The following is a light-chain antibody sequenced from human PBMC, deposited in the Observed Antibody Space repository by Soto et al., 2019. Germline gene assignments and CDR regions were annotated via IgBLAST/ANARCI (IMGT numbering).Light chain of an antibody. CDR3: HQTYTIPQT. Sequence: DIQMTQSPSSLSASVGDRVTITCRASQTINSYLNWYQQKPGKAPNLLLYTASTLASGVPSRFSGSGSGTAFTLTISSLQPGDFATYFCHQTYTIPQTFGQGTKVEI. J-gene: IGKJ1*01. V-gene: IGKV1-39*01. CDR2: TAS. CDR1: QTINSY.